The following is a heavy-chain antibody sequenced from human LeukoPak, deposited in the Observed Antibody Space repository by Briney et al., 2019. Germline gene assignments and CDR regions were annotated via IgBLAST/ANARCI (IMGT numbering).Heavy chain of an antibody. CDR1: GFTFNNYA. Sequence: GGSLRLSCAASGFTFNNYAMTWVRQAPGKGLEWVANIKQDGSEKYYVDSVKGRFTISRDNAKNSLYLQMNSLRAEDTAVYYCARVSGNYYRWFDSWGQGTLVTVSS. CDR3: ARVSGNYYRWFDS. D-gene: IGHD1-26*01. J-gene: IGHJ5*01. V-gene: IGHV3-7*03. CDR2: IKQDGSEK.